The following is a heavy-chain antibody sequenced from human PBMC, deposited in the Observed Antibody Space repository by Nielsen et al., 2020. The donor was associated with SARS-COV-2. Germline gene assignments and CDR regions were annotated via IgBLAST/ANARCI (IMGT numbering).Heavy chain of an antibody. CDR2: ISWNSGSI. D-gene: IGHD6-13*01. CDR1: GFTFDDYA. J-gene: IGHJ4*02. Sequence: GGSLRLSCAASGFTFDDYAMHWVRQAPGKGLEWVSGISWNSGSIGYADSVKGRFTISRDNAKNSLYLQMNSLRAEDTALYYCAKDMWAAAGSFDYWGQGTLVTVSS. CDR3: AKDMWAAAGSFDY. V-gene: IGHV3-9*01.